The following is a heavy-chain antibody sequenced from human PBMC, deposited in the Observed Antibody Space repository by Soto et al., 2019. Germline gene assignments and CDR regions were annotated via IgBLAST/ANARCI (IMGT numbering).Heavy chain of an antibody. V-gene: IGHV3-30-3*01. CDR3: ARESLSFDY. Sequence: QVQLVESGGGVVQPGRSLRLSCAASGFTFSSYAMHWVRQAPGKGLEWVAVISYDGSNKYYADSVKGRFTISRDNSKNTLYLQMNSLRAEDTAVYYCARESLSFDYWGQGTLVNVSS. J-gene: IGHJ4*02. CDR1: GFTFSSYA. CDR2: ISYDGSNK.